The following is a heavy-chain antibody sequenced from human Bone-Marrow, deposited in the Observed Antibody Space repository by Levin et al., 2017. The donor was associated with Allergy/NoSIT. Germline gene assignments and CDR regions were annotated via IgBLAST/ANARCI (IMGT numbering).Heavy chain of an antibody. V-gene: IGHV5-51*01. J-gene: IGHJ3*02. CDR3: ARQQEQMDPFDM. D-gene: IGHD1/OR15-1a*01. Sequence: RRGSLRLSCKDSGYRFRSYWIAWVRQMPGKGLEWMGSIYPDDSDTRYSPSFRGHVTVSADKSISTAYLQWSSLKSSDTAIYYCARQQEQMDPFDMWGQGSLVIVSA. CDR1: GYRFRSYW. CDR2: IYPDDSDT.